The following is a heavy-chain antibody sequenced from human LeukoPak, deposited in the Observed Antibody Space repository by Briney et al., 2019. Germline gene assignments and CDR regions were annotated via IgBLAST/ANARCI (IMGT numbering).Heavy chain of an antibody. V-gene: IGHV4-39*07. J-gene: IGHJ4*02. CDR2: IYYSGTT. CDR1: GGSISSTSYY. Sequence: KPSETLSLTCTASGGSISSTSYYWGWIRQPPGKGLEWIGSIYYSGTTYYNPSLKSRVTISVDTSKNQFSLKLSSVTAADTAVYYCASDLDGYSRDWGQGTLVTVSS. CDR3: ASDLDGYSRD. D-gene: IGHD6-13*01.